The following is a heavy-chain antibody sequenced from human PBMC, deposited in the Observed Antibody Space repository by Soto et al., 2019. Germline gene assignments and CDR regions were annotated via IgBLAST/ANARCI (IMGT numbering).Heavy chain of an antibody. J-gene: IGHJ6*02. CDR2: IYPGDSDT. CDR3: AREQPGWPSYYYYGMDV. D-gene: IGHD1-1*01. CDR1: GYTFTDYW. Sequence: GESLKISCKGSGYTFTDYWIGWVRQLPGKGLEWMGIIYPGDSDTRYSPSFQGRFTISRDNSKNTLYLQMNSLRAEDTAVYYCAREQPGWPSYYYYGMDVWGQGTTVTVSS. V-gene: IGHV5-51*01.